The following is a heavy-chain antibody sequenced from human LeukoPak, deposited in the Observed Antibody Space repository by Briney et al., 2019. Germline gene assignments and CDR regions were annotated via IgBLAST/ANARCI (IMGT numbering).Heavy chain of an antibody. J-gene: IGHJ4*02. D-gene: IGHD5/OR15-5a*01. V-gene: IGHV1-2*02. CDR1: GYTFTGYY. CDR2: INPNSGGT. CDR3: ARISIYEITY. Sequence: ASVRVSCKASGYTFTGYYMHWVRQAPGQGLEWMGWINPNSGGTNYAQKFQGRVTMTRDTSISTAYMELSRLRSDDTAVYYCARISIYEITYWGQGTLVTVSS.